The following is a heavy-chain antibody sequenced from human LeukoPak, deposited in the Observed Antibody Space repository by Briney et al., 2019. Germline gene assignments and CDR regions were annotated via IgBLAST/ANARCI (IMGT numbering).Heavy chain of an antibody. V-gene: IGHV4-39*01. J-gene: IGHJ5*02. D-gene: IGHD6-13*01. CDR3: ARYIAAAGPNWFDP. CDR2: IYYSGST. CDR1: GGSISSSSYY. Sequence: PSETLSLTCTVSGGSISSSSYYWGWIRQPPGKGLEWYGSIYYSGSTYYNPSLKSRVTISVDTSKNQFSLKLSSVTAADTAVYYCARYIAAAGPNWFDPWGQGTLVTVSS.